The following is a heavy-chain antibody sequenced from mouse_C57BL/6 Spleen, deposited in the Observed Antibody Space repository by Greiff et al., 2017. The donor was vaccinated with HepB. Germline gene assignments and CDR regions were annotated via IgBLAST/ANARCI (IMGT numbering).Heavy chain of an antibody. CDR2: IYPGDGDT. CDR3: ARKREWGGYFDY. V-gene: IGHV1-80*01. Sequence: VQLQQSGAELVKPGASVKISCKASGYAFSSYWMNWVKQRPGKGLEWIGQIYPGDGDTNYNGKFKGKATLTADKSSSTAYMQLSSLTSEDSAVYFCARKREWGGYFDYWGQGTTLTVAS. J-gene: IGHJ2*01. CDR1: GYAFSSYW.